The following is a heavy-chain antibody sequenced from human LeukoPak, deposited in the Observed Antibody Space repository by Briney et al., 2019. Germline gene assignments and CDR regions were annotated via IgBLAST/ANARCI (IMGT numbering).Heavy chain of an antibody. D-gene: IGHD6-13*01. CDR3: AKEWLYSRSWYALDV. Sequence: PGRSLRLSCAASGFTFSSFGMHWVRQTPGKGLDWVAFISSDGGNKYYADSVKGRFTISRDNSKNTLYLQMNSLRVEDTATYYCAKEWLYSRSWYALDVWGQGTTVTVSS. CDR2: ISSDGGNK. V-gene: IGHV3-30*18. J-gene: IGHJ6*02. CDR1: GFTFSSFG.